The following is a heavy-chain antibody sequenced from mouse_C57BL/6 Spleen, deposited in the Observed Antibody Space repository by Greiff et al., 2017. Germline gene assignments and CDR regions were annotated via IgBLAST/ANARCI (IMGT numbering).Heavy chain of an antibody. Sequence: EVQLVESGGGLVKPGGSLKLSCAASGFTFSDYGMHWVRQAPEKGLEWVAYISSGSSTIYYADTVKGRFTISRDNAKNTLFLQMTSLRSEDTAMYYCARGGYYGSRGGYYFDYWGQGTTLTVSS. CDR2: ISSGSSTI. D-gene: IGHD1-1*01. CDR1: GFTFSDYG. CDR3: ARGGYYGSRGGYYFDY. V-gene: IGHV5-17*01. J-gene: IGHJ2*01.